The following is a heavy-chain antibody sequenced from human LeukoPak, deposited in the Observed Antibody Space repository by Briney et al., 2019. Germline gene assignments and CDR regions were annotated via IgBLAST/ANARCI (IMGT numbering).Heavy chain of an antibody. J-gene: IGHJ4*02. CDR1: GGSFSGYY. D-gene: IGHD3-22*01. V-gene: IGHV4-34*01. CDR2: INHSGST. Sequence: MASETLSLTCAVYGGSFSGYYWSWIRQPPGKGLEWIGEINHSGSTNYNPSLKSRVTISVDTSKNQFSLKLSSVTAADTAVYYCARYDSSGFIFDYWGQGTLVTVSS. CDR3: ARYDSSGFIFDY.